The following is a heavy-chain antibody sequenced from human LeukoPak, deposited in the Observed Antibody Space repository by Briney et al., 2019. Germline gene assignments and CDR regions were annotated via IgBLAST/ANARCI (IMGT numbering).Heavy chain of an antibody. V-gene: IGHV1-2*02. CDR3: ARGRPYYYDSSGYYSGYFDY. CDR1: GYTFTGYY. J-gene: IGHJ4*02. D-gene: IGHD3-22*01. Sequence: ASVKVSCKASGYTFTGYYMHWVRQPPGQGLDWMGWINPNSGGTNYAQKFQGRVTMTRDTSISTAYMELSRLRSDDTAVYYCARGRPYYYDSSGYYSGYFDYWGQGTLVTVSS. CDR2: INPNSGGT.